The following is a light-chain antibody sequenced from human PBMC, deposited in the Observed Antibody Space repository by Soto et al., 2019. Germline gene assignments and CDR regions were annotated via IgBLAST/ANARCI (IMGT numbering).Light chain of an antibody. J-gene: IGKJ1*01. CDR3: QQYYKWPHT. V-gene: IGKV3-15*01. Sequence: EIVMTQSPATLSVSPGERATLSCRASQSVSSNFSWYHQKPGQAPSLLIYGAATSAAGIPARFTGSGSGTEFTLNISILQAEDVAVDYGQQYYKWPHTFGQGTKVEIK. CDR1: QSVSSN. CDR2: GAA.